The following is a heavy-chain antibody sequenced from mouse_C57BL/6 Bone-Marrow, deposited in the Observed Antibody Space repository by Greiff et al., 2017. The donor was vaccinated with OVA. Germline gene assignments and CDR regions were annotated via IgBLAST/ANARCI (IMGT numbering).Heavy chain of an antibody. J-gene: IGHJ3*01. D-gene: IGHD1-1*01. CDR1: GYTFTDHT. Sequence: SDAELVKPGASVKISCKVSGYTFTDHTIHWMKQRPEQGLAWIGYIYPRDGSTKYNEKFKGKATLTADKSSSTAYMQLNSLTSEDSAVYFCASNYGSSPACAYWGQGTLVTVSA. CDR2: IYPRDGST. V-gene: IGHV1-78*01. CDR3: ASNYGSSPACAY.